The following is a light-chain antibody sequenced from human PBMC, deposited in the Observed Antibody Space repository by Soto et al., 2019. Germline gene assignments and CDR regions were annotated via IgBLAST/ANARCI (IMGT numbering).Light chain of an antibody. CDR2: GAY. CDR1: HYLRDD. V-gene: IGKV1-6*02. Sequence: AIQMTQSPSFLSASVGDRVTITCRSSHYLRDDVGWYQQKPGKAPRLLIFGAYKLQSGVPSRFSGSGSATEFTLTISSLQPEDFATYYCQQDYSNPLTFGGGTKVEI. J-gene: IGKJ4*01. CDR3: QQDYSNPLT.